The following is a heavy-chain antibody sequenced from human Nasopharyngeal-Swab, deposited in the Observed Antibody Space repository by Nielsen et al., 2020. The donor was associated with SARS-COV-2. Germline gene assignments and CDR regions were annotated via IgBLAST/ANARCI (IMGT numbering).Heavy chain of an antibody. V-gene: IGHV1-69*06. CDR2: IIPIFGTA. J-gene: IGHJ6*03. Sequence: WVRQAPGQGLEWMGGIIPIFGTANYAQKFQGRVTITADKSTSTAYMELSSLRAEDTAVYYCASTDNYYYYYMDVWGKGTTVTVSS. CDR3: ASTDNYYYYYMDV. D-gene: IGHD2-15*01.